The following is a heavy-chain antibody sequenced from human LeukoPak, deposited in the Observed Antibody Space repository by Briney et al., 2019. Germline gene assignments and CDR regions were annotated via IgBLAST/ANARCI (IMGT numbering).Heavy chain of an antibody. J-gene: IGHJ4*02. CDR3: ARFPRNHYELSQDY. CDR1: GYSISSGYY. Sequence: PSETLSLTCAVSGYSISSGYYWDWIRQPPGEGLEWIGSIYNSGNTYYNTSLKSRVTISVDTSKNPFSLKLTSVTAADTAVYYCARFPRNHYELSQDYGGPGTLVTVSS. D-gene: IGHD4-17*01. CDR2: IYNSGNT. V-gene: IGHV4-38-2*01.